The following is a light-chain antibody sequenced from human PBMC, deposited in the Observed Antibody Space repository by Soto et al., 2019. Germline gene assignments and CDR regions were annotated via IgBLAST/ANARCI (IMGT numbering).Light chain of an antibody. Sequence: QSALTQPASVSGSPGQSITISCTGTSSDVGGYNYVSWYQQHPGKAPKLMIYDVSNRPSGVSNGFSGSKSGNTASLTISGLKAEDEADYYCSSYTSSSTNVFGTGTKVTVL. CDR3: SSYTSSSTNV. CDR1: SSDVGGYNY. J-gene: IGLJ1*01. V-gene: IGLV2-14*01. CDR2: DVS.